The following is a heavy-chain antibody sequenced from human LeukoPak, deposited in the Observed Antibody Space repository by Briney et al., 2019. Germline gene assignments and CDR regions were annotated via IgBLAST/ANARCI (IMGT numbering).Heavy chain of an antibody. D-gene: IGHD6-13*01. CDR2: IYYSGST. CDR3: ARLRQQPLNLFPCFDY. V-gene: IGHV4-59*08. CDR1: GASISSYY. J-gene: IGHJ4*02. Sequence: PSETLSLTCTVSGASISSYYWSWIRQPPGKGLEWIGYIYYSGSTNYNPSLKSRVTISVDTSKNQFSLKLSSVTAADTAVYYCARLRQQPLNLFPCFDYWGQGTLVTVSS.